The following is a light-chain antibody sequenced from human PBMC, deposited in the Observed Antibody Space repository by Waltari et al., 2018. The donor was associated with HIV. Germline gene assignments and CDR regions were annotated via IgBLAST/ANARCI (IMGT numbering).Light chain of an antibody. CDR3: NSFTSSTTYV. Sequence: QSALTQPPSVSGSPGQSVTISCTGTSSDVGGYNRVTWYQQPPGTVPKVIIYEVSNLPAGVPDRFSGSKSGNTASLTISGLQAEDEADYYCNSFTSSTTYVFGTGTKVTVL. V-gene: IGLV2-18*02. CDR2: EVS. J-gene: IGLJ1*01. CDR1: SSDVGGYNR.